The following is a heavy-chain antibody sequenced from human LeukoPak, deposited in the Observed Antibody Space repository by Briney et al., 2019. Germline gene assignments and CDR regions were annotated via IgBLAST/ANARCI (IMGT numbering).Heavy chain of an antibody. CDR1: GYTFTSNG. J-gene: IGHJ3*01. CDR2: INPYNGNT. Sequence: GASVKVSCKASGYTFTSNGISWVRQAPGQGLEWMGWINPYNGNTNYAQKLQGRVTMTRDTSISTAYMELSRLRSDDTAVYYCARDRGYSYGQPWGQGTMVTVSS. V-gene: IGHV1-18*01. CDR3: ARDRGYSYGQP. D-gene: IGHD5-18*01.